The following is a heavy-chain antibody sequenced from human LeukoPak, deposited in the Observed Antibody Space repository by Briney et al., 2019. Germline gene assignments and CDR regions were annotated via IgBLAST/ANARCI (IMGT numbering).Heavy chain of an antibody. J-gene: IGHJ4*02. CDR2: INPSGGST. V-gene: IGHV1-46*01. Sequence: GASVTVSCTASGYTFTSYYMHWVRQAPGQGLEWKGIINPSGGSTSDAQKFQGRVTMTRDMSTSTVYMELSSLRSEDTAVYYCATGRSSTGSAFDYWGQGTLVTVSS. CDR3: ATGRSSTGSAFDY. D-gene: IGHD2-2*01. CDR1: GYTFTSYY.